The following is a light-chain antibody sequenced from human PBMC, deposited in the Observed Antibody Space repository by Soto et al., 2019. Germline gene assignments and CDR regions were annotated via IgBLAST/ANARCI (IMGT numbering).Light chain of an antibody. J-gene: IGLJ1*01. Sequence: QSALTQPPSASGSPGQSVAISCTGTTSDIGGYDYVSWYHQHPGKAPKLMIYEVNKRPSGVPDRFSGSKSGNTASLTVSGLQAEDEADYYCSSHGGNSPYVFGTGTKVTVL. CDR2: EVN. CDR1: TSDIGGYDY. V-gene: IGLV2-8*01. CDR3: SSHGGNSPYV.